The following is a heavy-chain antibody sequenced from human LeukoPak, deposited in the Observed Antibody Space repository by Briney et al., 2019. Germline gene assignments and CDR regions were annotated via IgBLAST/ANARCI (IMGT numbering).Heavy chain of an antibody. D-gene: IGHD6-13*01. Sequence: SETLSLTCAVYGGSFSGYYWGWIRQPPGKGLEWIGYIYYSGSTNYNPSLKSRVTISVDTSKNQFSLKLSSVTAADTAVYYCARGWRPPYSSSWFPRYYFDYWGQGTLVTVSS. CDR2: IYYSGST. CDR3: ARGWRPPYSSSWFPRYYFDY. CDR1: GGSFSGYY. J-gene: IGHJ4*02. V-gene: IGHV4-59*01.